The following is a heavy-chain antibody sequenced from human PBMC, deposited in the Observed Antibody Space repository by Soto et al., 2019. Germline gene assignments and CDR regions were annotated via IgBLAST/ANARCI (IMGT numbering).Heavy chain of an antibody. Sequence: GGSLRLSCAASGFTCSSYGMHWVRQAPGKGLEWVAVISYDGSNKYYADSVKGRFTISRDNSKNTLYLQMNSLRAEDTAVYYCAKDHTPVVVAATHAFDIWGQGTMVTVSS. CDR3: AKDHTPVVVAATHAFDI. CDR1: GFTCSSYG. D-gene: IGHD2-15*01. CDR2: ISYDGSNK. J-gene: IGHJ3*02. V-gene: IGHV3-30*18.